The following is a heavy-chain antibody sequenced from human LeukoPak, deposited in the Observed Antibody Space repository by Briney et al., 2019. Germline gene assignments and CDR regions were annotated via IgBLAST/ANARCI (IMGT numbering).Heavy chain of an antibody. V-gene: IGHV4-39*07. J-gene: IGHJ4*02. D-gene: IGHD1-26*01. CDR1: GGSISSSSYY. CDR3: ARDVGVLDY. CDR2: IYYSGST. Sequence: SETLSLTCTVSGGSISSSSYYWGWIRQPPGKGLEWIGSIYYSGSTYYNPSLKSRVTISVDTSKNQFSLKLSSVTAADTAVYYCARDVGVLDYWGQGTLVTVSS.